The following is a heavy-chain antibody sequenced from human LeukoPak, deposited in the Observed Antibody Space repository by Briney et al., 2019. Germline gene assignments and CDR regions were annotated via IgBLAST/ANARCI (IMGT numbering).Heavy chain of an antibody. J-gene: IGHJ4*02. CDR1: GFTFSSYG. CDR3: ARHRGRIVATILRGASGITGTTPLGFDY. Sequence: GGSLRLSCAASGFTFSSYGMHWVRQAPGKGLVWVAFIRYDGSNKYYADSVKGRFTISRDNSKNTLYLQMNSLRAEDTAVYYCARHRGRIVATILRGASGITGTTPLGFDYWGQGTLVTVSS. V-gene: IGHV3-30*02. CDR2: IRYDGSNK. D-gene: IGHD1-20*01.